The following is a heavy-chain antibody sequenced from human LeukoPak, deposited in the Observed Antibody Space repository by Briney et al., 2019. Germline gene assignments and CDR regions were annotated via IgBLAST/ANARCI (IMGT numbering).Heavy chain of an antibody. Sequence: GETLTLSCTASGCTFSNGAISWCLRVPPRGLEWFTALGSRGDSTYVADSVKGRFTISRDNSRNSDYLQMNSVRAEDTAVYYCGKGPRPDITVAHTVEQWRRGTLVTVSS. CDR2: LGSRGDST. CDR3: GKGPRPDITVAHTVEQ. D-gene: IGHD6-19*01. V-gene: IGHV3-23*01. J-gene: IGHJ4*02. CDR1: GCTFSNGA.